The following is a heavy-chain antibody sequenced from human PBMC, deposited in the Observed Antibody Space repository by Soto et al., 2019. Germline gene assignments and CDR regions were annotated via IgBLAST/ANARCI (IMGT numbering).Heavy chain of an antibody. CDR3: ARIRGYWYGLDV. CDR2: ITGTGGNT. J-gene: IGHJ6*02. Sequence: EVQLLESGGGLVQPGGSLRLSCAASGFPLSTYGMTWVRQAPGKGLEWVSAITGTGGNTYYVDSVKGRFTSSRDNSKNMLYLHMNSLRVEDTAVYYCARIRGYWYGLDVWGQGTTVTVSS. CDR1: GFPLSTYG. V-gene: IGHV3-23*01.